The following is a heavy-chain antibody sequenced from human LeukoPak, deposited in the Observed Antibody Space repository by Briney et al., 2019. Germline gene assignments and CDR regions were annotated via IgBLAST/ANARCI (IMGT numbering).Heavy chain of an antibody. V-gene: IGHV4-31*03. CDR1: GGSISSGDYY. Sequence: SETLSLTCTVSGGSISSGDYYWSWIRQHPGKGLEWIGYIHYSGSPYYNPSLKSRVTISVVTSKKQFSLKLSSVTAGDTAVYYCARVGVAAKSSRYFDYWGQGTLVTVSS. D-gene: IGHD2-15*01. J-gene: IGHJ4*02. CDR2: IHYSGSP. CDR3: ARVGVAAKSSRYFDY.